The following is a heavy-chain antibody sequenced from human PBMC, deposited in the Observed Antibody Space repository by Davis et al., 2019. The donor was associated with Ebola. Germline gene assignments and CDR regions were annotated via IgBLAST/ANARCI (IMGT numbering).Heavy chain of an antibody. CDR1: GYTFTGYY. CDR2: INCNSGGT. CDR3: ARELLVTGYKCADY. V-gene: IGHV1-2*02. D-gene: IGHD3-9*01. J-gene: IGHJ4*02. Sequence: ASVKVSCKASGYTFTGYYMHWVRQAPGQGLEWMGWINCNSGGTYYTQKFQGRVTMTRDTSISTAYMELSRLRSDDTAMYYCARELLVTGYKCADYWGQGTLVTVSS.